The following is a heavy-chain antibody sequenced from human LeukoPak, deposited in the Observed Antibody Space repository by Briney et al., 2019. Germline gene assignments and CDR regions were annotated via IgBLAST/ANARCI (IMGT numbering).Heavy chain of an antibody. CDR1: GYNFTNYW. CDR3: ARPLLGRDGYNVENVEFGNWYFDL. D-gene: IGHD5-24*01. Sequence: GESLKISCKGSGYNFTNYWIGWVRQMPGKGLEWMGIIYPGDSDTRYSPSFQGQVTISADKSISTAYLQWSSLKASDTAMYYCARPLLGRDGYNVENVEFGNWYFDLWGRGTLVTVSS. V-gene: IGHV5-51*01. CDR2: IYPGDSDT. J-gene: IGHJ2*01.